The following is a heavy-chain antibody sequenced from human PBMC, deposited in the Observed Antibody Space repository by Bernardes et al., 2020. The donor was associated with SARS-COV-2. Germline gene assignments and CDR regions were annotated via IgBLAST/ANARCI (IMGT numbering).Heavy chain of an antibody. CDR2: IYYSGST. CDR1: GGSISSGGYY. Sequence: TLSLTCTFSGGSISSGGYYWSWIRQHPGKGLEWIGYIYYSGSTYYNPSLKSRVTISVDTSKNQFSLKLSSVTAADTAVYYCARAGASTIFGVVAHFDYWGQGTLVTVSS. J-gene: IGHJ4*02. CDR3: ARAGASTIFGVVAHFDY. V-gene: IGHV4-31*03. D-gene: IGHD3-3*01.